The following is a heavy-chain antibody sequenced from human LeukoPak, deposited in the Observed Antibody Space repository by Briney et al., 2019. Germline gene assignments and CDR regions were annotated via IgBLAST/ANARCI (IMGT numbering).Heavy chain of an antibody. V-gene: IGHV1-69*13. CDR1: GGTFRSYA. CDR2: NITIFGTA. Sequence: SVKVSCKASGGTFRSYAISWVRRAAGQGLEWMGGNITIFGTANYAQKFQGRVTITADESTSTAYMELSSLRSEDTAVYYCARDQGTGGGYYYYGMDVWGKGTTVTVSS. CDR3: ARDQGTGGGYYYYGMDV. D-gene: IGHD1-14*01. J-gene: IGHJ6*04.